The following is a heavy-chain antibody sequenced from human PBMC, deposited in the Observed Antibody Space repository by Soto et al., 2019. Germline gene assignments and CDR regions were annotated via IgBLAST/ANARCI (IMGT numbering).Heavy chain of an antibody. Sequence: SETLSLTCAVYGGSFSGYYWSWIRQPPGKGLEWIGEINHSGSTNYNPSLKSRVTISVDTSKNQFSLKLSSVTAADTAVYYCARLAYQLPDYWGQGTLVTVSS. V-gene: IGHV4-34*01. J-gene: IGHJ4*02. CDR2: INHSGST. D-gene: IGHD2-2*01. CDR1: GGSFSGYY. CDR3: ARLAYQLPDY.